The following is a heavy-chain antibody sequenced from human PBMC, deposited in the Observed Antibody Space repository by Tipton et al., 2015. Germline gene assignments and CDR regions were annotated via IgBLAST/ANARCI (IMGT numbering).Heavy chain of an antibody. CDR2: LSYSGKT. D-gene: IGHD6-13*01. J-gene: IGHJ5*02. CDR1: GVSMTTDNW. CDR3: ARSLFPETAGLENWFDP. Sequence: TLSLTCSVSGVSMTTDNWWTWVRQPPGKGLEWIGSLSYSGKTDYNPPLRSRVTISVDTSKNQFSLRLSSVTAADTAVYYCARSLFPETAGLENWFDPWGQGTLVTVSS. V-gene: IGHV4-4*02.